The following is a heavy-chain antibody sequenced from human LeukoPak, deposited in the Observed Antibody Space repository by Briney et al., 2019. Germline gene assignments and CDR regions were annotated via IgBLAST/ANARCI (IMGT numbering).Heavy chain of an antibody. CDR1: GFTFSSYA. D-gene: IGHD4-17*01. V-gene: IGHV3-64D*09. J-gene: IGHJ2*01. CDR3: VKDGTVTTSSGYFDL. CDR2: ISSNGGST. Sequence: EGSLRLSCSASGFTFSSYAMHWVRQAPGKGLEYVSAISSNGGSTYYADSVKGRFTISRDNSKNMLYLQMSGLRAEDTAVYYCVKDGTVTTSSGYFDLWGRGTLVTVSS.